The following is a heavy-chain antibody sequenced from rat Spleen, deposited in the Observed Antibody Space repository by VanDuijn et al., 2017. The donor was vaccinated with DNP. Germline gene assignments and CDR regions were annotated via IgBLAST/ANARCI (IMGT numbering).Heavy chain of an antibody. D-gene: IGHD1-6*01. CDR1: GFTFNNYW. V-gene: IGHV5-31*01. Sequence: EVQLVESGGDLVQPGRSLNLSCVASGFTFNNYWMTWIRQVPGTGLEWIASLTSGDPHAYYPDSVKGRFTVSRDNTQSSLYLQMDSLRSEDTATYYCARYITGIVFDYWGQGVMVTVSS. CDR2: LTSGDPHA. CDR3: ARYITGIVFDY. J-gene: IGHJ2*01.